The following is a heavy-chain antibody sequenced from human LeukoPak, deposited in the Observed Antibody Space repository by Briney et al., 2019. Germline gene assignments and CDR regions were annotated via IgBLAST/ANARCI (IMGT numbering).Heavy chain of an antibody. V-gene: IGHV1-2*02. J-gene: IGHJ6*03. CDR1: GYTFTGYY. Sequence: GASVKVSCKASGYTFTGYYMHWVRQAPGQGLEWMGWINPNSGGTNYAQKFQGRVTMTRDTSISTAYMELSRLRSDDTAVYYCARGYSQKPDYYYMDVWGKGTTVTVSS. CDR2: INPNSGGT. D-gene: IGHD6-13*01. CDR3: ARGYSQKPDYYYMDV.